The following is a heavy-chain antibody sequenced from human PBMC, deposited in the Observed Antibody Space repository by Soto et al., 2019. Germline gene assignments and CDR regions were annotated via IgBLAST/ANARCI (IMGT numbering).Heavy chain of an antibody. CDR2: INTGNGNT. V-gene: IGHV1-3*04. D-gene: IGHD5-18*01. CDR1: GYTFTRYT. Sequence: ASVKVSCKTSGYTFTRYTLHWVRQAPGQRLEWMGRINTGNGNTKYSQRFQGRVTMSRDTSASTAYMELSSLTSEDTAVYYCAKLGGGYIFGPYLDYWGQGTLVTVSS. J-gene: IGHJ4*02. CDR3: AKLGGGYIFGPYLDY.